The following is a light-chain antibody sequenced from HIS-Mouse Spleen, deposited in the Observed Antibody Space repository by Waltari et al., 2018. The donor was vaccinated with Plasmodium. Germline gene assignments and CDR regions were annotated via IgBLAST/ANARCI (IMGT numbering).Light chain of an antibody. CDR3: YSTDSSGNHRV. CDR1: ALPKKY. V-gene: IGLV3-10*01. J-gene: IGLJ3*02. Sequence: SYELTQPPSVSVSPGQTARITCSGDALPKKYAYWYQQKSGQATVLFIDEDSKRPSGVPERFSGSSSGTMATLTISGAQVEDEADYYCYSTDSSGNHRVFGGGTKLTVL. CDR2: EDS.